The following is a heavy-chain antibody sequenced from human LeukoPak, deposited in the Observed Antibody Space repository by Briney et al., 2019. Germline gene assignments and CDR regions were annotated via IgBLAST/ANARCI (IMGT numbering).Heavy chain of an antibody. D-gene: IGHD3-22*01. CDR3: ARDRDYYDISQDAFDI. CDR2: IITIFGTA. J-gene: IGHJ3*02. V-gene: IGHV1-69*05. CDR1: GGTFSSYA. Sequence: ASVKVSCKASGGTFSSYAISWVRQAPGQGLEWMGRIITIFGTANYAQKFQGRVTITTDESTSTAYMELSSLRSEDTAVYYCARDRDYYDISQDAFDIWGQGTMVTVSS.